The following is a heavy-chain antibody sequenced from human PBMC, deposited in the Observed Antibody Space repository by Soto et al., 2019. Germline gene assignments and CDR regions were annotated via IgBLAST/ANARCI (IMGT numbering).Heavy chain of an antibody. CDR3: ARIHTYSVSSPLDY. CDR2: INPNSGGT. CDR1: GYTFTGYF. D-gene: IGHD6-6*01. Sequence: GASVKVSFKASGYTFTGYFIHWGRQAPGQGLEWMGWINPNSGGTNYPQTFQGRVTMTRDTSISTAYMELNRLRSDDTAVYYCARIHTYSVSSPLDYWGQGTLVTVSS. J-gene: IGHJ4*02. V-gene: IGHV1-2*02.